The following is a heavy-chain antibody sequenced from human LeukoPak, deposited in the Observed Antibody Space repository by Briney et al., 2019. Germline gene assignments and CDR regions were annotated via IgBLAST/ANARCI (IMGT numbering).Heavy chain of an antibody. CDR2: FDPEDGET. Sequence: ASVKVSCKVSGYTLTELSMHWVRQAPGKGLDWMGGFDPEDGETIYAQKFQGRVTMTEDTSTDTAYMELSSLRSEDTAVYYCATGYSSGWTWYNWFDPWGQGTLVTVSS. CDR3: ATGYSSGWTWYNWFDP. CDR1: GYTLTELS. J-gene: IGHJ5*02. D-gene: IGHD6-19*01. V-gene: IGHV1-24*01.